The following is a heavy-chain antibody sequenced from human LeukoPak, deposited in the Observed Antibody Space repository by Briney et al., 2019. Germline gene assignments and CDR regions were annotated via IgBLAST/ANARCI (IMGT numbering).Heavy chain of an antibody. V-gene: IGHV3-23*01. CDR2: ISGSGGST. D-gene: IGHD5-18*01. Sequence: GGSLRLSCAASGFTFGSYAMSWVRQAPGKGLEWVSAISGSGGSTYYADSVKGRFTISRDNSKNTLYLQMNSLRAEDTAVYYCAKDGPNVDTAMVNTDFDYWGQGTLVTVSS. CDR3: AKDGPNVDTAMVNTDFDY. J-gene: IGHJ4*02. CDR1: GFTFGSYA.